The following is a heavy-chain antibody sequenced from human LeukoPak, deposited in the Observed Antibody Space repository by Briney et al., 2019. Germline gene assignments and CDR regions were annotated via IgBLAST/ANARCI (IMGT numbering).Heavy chain of an antibody. CDR3: ARDTLVGATNFDY. Sequence: SETLSLTCAVYSGSFSGYYWSWIRPPPGEGLEWIGEINHSGSTNYNPSLKSRVTISVDTPKNQFSLKLSSVTAADTAVYYCARDTLVGATNFDYWGQGTLVTVSS. CDR2: INHSGST. CDR1: SGSFSGYY. V-gene: IGHV4-34*01. D-gene: IGHD1-26*01. J-gene: IGHJ4*02.